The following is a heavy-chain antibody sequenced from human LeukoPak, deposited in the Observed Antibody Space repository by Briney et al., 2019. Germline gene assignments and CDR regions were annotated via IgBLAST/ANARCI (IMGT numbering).Heavy chain of an antibody. D-gene: IGHD6-19*01. CDR3: ASGVSTGYSSGWYGLGAFDI. CDR2: IYYSGST. CDR1: GGSISSYY. J-gene: IGHJ3*02. V-gene: IGHV4-59*01. Sequence: SETLSLTCTVSGGSISSYYWSWLRQPPGKGLEWIGYIYYSGSTNYNPSLKSRVTISVDTSKNQFSLKLSSVTAADTAVYYCASGVSTGYSSGWYGLGAFDIWGQGTMVTVSS.